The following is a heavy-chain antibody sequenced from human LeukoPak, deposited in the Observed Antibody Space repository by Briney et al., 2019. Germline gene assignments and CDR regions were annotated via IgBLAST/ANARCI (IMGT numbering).Heavy chain of an antibody. D-gene: IGHD6-13*01. J-gene: IGHJ4*02. V-gene: IGHV1-18*01. CDR2: ISAYNGNT. CDR3: AIPQRPGYSSSWYLAN. Sequence: ASVKVSCKASGYTFTSYGISWVRQAPGQGLEWMGRISAYNGNTNYAQKLQGRVTMTTDTSTSTAYMELRSLRSDDTAVYYCAIPQRPGYSSSWYLANWGQGTLVTVSS. CDR1: GYTFTSYG.